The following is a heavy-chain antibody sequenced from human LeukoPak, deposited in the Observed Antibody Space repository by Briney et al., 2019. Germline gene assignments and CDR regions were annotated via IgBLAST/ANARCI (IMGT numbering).Heavy chain of an antibody. D-gene: IGHD2-15*01. Sequence: ASVKVSCKASGGTFSSYAISWVRQAPGQGLEWMGRIIPIFGTANYAQKFQGRVTMTRDTSTSTVYMELSSLRSEDTAVYYCARGMAKDVVVAAFANWGQGTPVTVSS. CDR2: IIPIFGTA. CDR3: ARGMAKDVVVAAFAN. J-gene: IGHJ4*02. CDR1: GGTFSSYA. V-gene: IGHV1-69*05.